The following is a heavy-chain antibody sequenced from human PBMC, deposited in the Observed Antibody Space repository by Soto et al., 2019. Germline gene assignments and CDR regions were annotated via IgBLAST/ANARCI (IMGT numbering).Heavy chain of an antibody. CDR3: ARHPERIAEIGWFDP. D-gene: IGHD6-13*01. CDR2: ISSSSSTI. CDR1: GFTFSSYS. V-gene: IGHV3-48*02. Sequence: EVQLVESGGGLVQPGGSLRLSCAASGFTFSSYSMNWVRQAPGKGLEWGSYISSSSSTIYYADSVKGRFTISRDNAKNSLYLQMNSLRDEDTAVYYCARHPERIAEIGWFDPWGQGTLVTVSS. J-gene: IGHJ5*02.